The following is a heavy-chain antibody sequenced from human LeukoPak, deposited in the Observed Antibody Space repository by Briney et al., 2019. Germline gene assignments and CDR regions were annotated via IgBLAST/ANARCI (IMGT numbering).Heavy chain of an antibody. Sequence: PGKSLRLSCAASGFIFSSYPMHWVRQAPGKGLAWVSVISYTGSDKYFADSVKGRFTISRDNSKNTLYLQINSLRTEDTAVYYCARDLGDYYATSGIFGLWGQGTLVTVSS. J-gene: IGHJ4*02. V-gene: IGHV3-30*01. D-gene: IGHD3-22*01. CDR2: ISYTGSDK. CDR1: GFIFSSYP. CDR3: ARDLGDYYATSGIFGL.